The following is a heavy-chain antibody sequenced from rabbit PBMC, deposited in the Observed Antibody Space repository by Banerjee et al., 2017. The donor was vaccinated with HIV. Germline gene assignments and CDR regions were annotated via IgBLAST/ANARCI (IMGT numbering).Heavy chain of an antibody. CDR3: ARDYAGNSYGYYFTL. CDR1: GFSFSGSYW. D-gene: IGHD8-1*01. J-gene: IGHJ4*01. CDR2: ISTADGST. V-gene: IGHV1S45*01. Sequence: QEQLEESGGDLVKPGASLTLTCTASGFSFSGSYWMCWVRQAPGKGLEWIACISTADGSTYYASWAKGRFTISKTSSTTVTLQMTSLTAADTATYFCARDYAGNSYGYYFTLWGQGTLVTDS.